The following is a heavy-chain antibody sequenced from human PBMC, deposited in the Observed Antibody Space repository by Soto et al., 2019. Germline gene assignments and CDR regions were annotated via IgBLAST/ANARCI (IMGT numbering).Heavy chain of an antibody. V-gene: IGHV3-33*01. CDR2: IWYDGSNK. CDR3: ARVGDSSGWYDQDDQYYYYYGMDV. Sequence: GGSLRLSCAASGFTFSSYGMHWVRQAPGKGLEWVAVIWYDGSNKYYADSVKGRFTISRDNSKNTLYLQMNSLRAEDTAVYYCARVGDSSGWYDQDDQYYYYYGMDVWGQGTTVTVSS. J-gene: IGHJ6*02. D-gene: IGHD6-19*01. CDR1: GFTFSSYG.